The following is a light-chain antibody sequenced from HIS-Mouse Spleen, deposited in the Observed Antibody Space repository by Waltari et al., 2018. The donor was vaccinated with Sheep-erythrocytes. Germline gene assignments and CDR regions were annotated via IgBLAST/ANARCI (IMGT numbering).Light chain of an antibody. CDR3: CSYAGSSTPWV. V-gene: IGLV2-23*01. CDR1: RSNIGSNT. J-gene: IGLJ3*02. CDR2: EGS. Sequence: QSVLTQPPSASGTPGQRVTISCSGSRSNIGSNTVNWYQQHPGKAPKLMIYEGSKRPSGVSNRFSGSKSGNTASLTISGLQAEDEADYYCCSYAGSSTPWVFGGGTNLTVL.